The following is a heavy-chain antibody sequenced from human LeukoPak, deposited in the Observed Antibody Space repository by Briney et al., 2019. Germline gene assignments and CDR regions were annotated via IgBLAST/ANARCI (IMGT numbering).Heavy chain of an antibody. Sequence: ASVRVSCKLSESRLSQLPMHWVRQAPGAGLEWMGGFGPENDVPIFAQKFQDRLAMGTDTSTDTAYMELSSLKSDDTAVYFCATLLDSFWAGHSVPPEDYWGQGTLVTVSS. CDR3: ATLLDSFWAGHSVPPEDY. CDR1: ESRLSQLP. D-gene: IGHD3/OR15-3a*01. CDR2: FGPENDVP. J-gene: IGHJ4*01. V-gene: IGHV1-24*01.